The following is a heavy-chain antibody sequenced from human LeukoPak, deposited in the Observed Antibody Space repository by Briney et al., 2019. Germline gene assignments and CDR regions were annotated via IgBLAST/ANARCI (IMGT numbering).Heavy chain of an antibody. V-gene: IGHV3-53*05. Sequence: GGSLRLSCAASGFTVSSNYMSWVRQAPGKGLEWVSVIYSGGSTYYADSVKGRFTISRDNSKNTLYLQMNSLRAEDTAVYYCASSPYYYGSGSIRFDYWGQGTLVTVSS. CDR1: GFTVSSNY. CDR2: IYSGGST. CDR3: ASSPYYYGSGSIRFDY. D-gene: IGHD3-10*01. J-gene: IGHJ4*02.